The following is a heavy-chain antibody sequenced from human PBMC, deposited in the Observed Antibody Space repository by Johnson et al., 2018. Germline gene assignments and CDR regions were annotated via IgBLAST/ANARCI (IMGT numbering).Heavy chain of an antibody. D-gene: IGHD1-26*01. CDR1: GFTFSSYG. CDR3: ATELPYRVPISVQNEYFHH. CDR2: IWYDGSNK. V-gene: IGHV3-33*01. J-gene: IGHJ1*01. Sequence: VQLVESGGGVVQTGRSLRLSCAASGFTFSSYGMHWVRQAPGKGLEWVAVIWYDGSNKYYADSVKGRFTISRDDSQNTLYLQRNSLRADDTAVYYCATELPYRVPISVQNEYFHHWGQGTLVTVS.